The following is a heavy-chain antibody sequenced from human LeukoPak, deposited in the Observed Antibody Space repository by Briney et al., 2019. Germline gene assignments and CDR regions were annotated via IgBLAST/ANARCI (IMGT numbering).Heavy chain of an antibody. CDR3: ASPPLSGYGVDWFDP. CDR1: GGSISSSSYY. V-gene: IGHV4-39*01. J-gene: IGHJ5*02. CDR2: IYYSGST. D-gene: IGHD5-12*01. Sequence: SETLSLTCTVSGGSISSSSYYWGWIRQPPGKGLEWIGSIYYSGSTYYNPSLKSRVTISVDTSKNQFSLKLSSVTAADTAVYYCASPPLSGYGVDWFDPWGQGTLVTVSS.